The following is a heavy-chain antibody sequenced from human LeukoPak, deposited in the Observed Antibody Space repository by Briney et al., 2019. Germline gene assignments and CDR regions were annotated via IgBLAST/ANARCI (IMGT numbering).Heavy chain of an antibody. CDR2: ISAYNGNT. V-gene: IGHV1-18*04. CDR1: GYTFTSYG. J-gene: IGHJ3*02. Sequence: GASVKVSCKASGYTFTSYGINWVRQAPGQGLEWMGWISAYNGNTNYAQKLQGRVTMTTDTSTSTAYMELRSLRSDGTAVYYCAREYDYDSSGYYYRPDAFDIWGQGTMVTVSS. CDR3: AREYDYDSSGYYYRPDAFDI. D-gene: IGHD3-22*01.